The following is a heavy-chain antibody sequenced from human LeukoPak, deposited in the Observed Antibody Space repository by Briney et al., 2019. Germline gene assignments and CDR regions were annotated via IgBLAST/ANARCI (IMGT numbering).Heavy chain of an antibody. CDR2: IYYSGST. CDR1: GGSISSYY. Sequence: SETLSLTCTVSGGSISSYYWTWIRQPPGKGLEWIGYIYYSGSTSYNPSLKSRLTISVDGSKNQFSLKLSSVTAADTAVYYCARRSFGSASPLRMDVWGQGTTVTVSS. J-gene: IGHJ6*02. CDR3: ARRSFGSASPLRMDV. V-gene: IGHV4-59*08. D-gene: IGHD3-10*01.